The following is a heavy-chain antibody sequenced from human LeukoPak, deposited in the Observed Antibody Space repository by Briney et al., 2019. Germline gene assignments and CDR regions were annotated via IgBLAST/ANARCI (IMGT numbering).Heavy chain of an antibody. J-gene: IGHJ6*03. CDR2: MNPNSGNT. D-gene: IGHD6-13*01. Sequence: ASVKVSCKASGYTFTSYDINWVRQATGQGLEWMGWMNPNSGNTGYAQKFQGRVTITRNTSISTAYMELSSLRSEDTAVYYCARGLGSSSWTYYYYYMDVWGKGTTVTVSS. CDR1: GYTFTSYD. CDR3: ARGLGSSSWTYYYYYMDV. V-gene: IGHV1-8*03.